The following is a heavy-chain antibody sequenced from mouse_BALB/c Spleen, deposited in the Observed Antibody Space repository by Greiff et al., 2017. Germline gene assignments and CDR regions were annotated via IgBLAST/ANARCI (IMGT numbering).Heavy chain of an antibody. CDR1: GFNIKDTY. CDR2: IDPANGNT. V-gene: IGHV14-3*02. J-gene: IGHJ4*01. CDR3: AVWYLYAMDY. D-gene: IGHD2-10*02. Sequence: EVQLQQSGAELVKPGASVKLSCTASGFNIKDTYMHWVKQRPEQGLEWIGRIDPANGNTKYDPKFQGKATITADTSSNTAYLQLSSLTSEDTAVYYCAVWYLYAMDYWGQGTSVTVSS.